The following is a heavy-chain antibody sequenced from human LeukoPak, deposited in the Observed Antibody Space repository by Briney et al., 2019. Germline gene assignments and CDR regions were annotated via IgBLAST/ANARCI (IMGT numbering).Heavy chain of an antibody. J-gene: IGHJ6*03. D-gene: IGHD4-23*01. Sequence: SETLSLTCGIYGGPFSDHYWNWIRQPPGKGLEWIGEIHHSGTTEYNPSLKSRVTISADRSKNQFSLNLTSVTAADTAVYYCARWGVVTQRGVHYHYSMDVWDNGTTVTVSS. CDR3: ARWGVVTQRGVHYHYSMDV. CDR1: GGPFSDHY. V-gene: IGHV4-34*01. CDR2: IHHSGTT.